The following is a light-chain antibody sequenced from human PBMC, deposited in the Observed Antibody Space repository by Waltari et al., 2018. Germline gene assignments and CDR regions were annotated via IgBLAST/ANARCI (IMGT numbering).Light chain of an antibody. CDR3: QERSDWRGLT. V-gene: IGKV3-11*01. Sequence: EIVLTQSPATLSLSPGERAVLSCRASQSFNNYLAWYHQKPGQAPRLLIDDASTRATGVAARFSGSGSGTDFTLTISSLEPEDSAVYYCQERSDWRGLTFGPGTKVDIK. CDR1: QSFNNY. J-gene: IGKJ3*01. CDR2: DAS.